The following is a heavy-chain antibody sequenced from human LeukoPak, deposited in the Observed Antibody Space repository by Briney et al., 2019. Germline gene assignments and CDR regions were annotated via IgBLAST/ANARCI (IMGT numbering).Heavy chain of an antibody. J-gene: IGHJ3*02. D-gene: IGHD5-12*01. Sequence: GGSLRLSCAASGFTFSSYSMNWVRQAPGKGLEWVSSISSSSSYIYYADSVEGRFTISRDNAKNSLYLQMNSLRAEDTAVYYCARGRSGYDRNDAFDIWSQGTMVTVSS. V-gene: IGHV3-21*01. CDR1: GFTFSSYS. CDR3: ARGRSGYDRNDAFDI. CDR2: ISSSSSYI.